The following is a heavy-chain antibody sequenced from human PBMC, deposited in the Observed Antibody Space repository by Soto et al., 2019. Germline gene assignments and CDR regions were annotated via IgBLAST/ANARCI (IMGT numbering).Heavy chain of an antibody. Sequence: GGTLGLSCAASGLSCSHARITWARQAPGKGLEWVGRIKSKTDGGTTDFAAPVKGRFAISRDDSKNMVYLQMNSLKTEDTAVYYCSTYSCYTNHLVLFDYCAHRTLVTVSA. CDR1: GLSCSHAR. CDR2: IKSKTDGGTT. D-gene: IGHD3-16*02. J-gene: IGHJ4*01. CDR3: STYSCYTNHLVLFDY. V-gene: IGHV3-15*07.